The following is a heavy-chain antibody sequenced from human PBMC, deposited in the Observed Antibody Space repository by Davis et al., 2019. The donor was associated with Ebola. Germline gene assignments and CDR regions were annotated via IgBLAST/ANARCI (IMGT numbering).Heavy chain of an antibody. V-gene: IGHV3-48*03. CDR2: ISSSGSTI. D-gene: IGHD1-1*01. J-gene: IGHJ4*02. Sequence: GGSLRLSCAASGFTFSSYEMNWVRQAPGKGLEWVSYISSSGSTIYYADSVKGRFTISRDNAKNSLYLQMNSLRVEDTGVYYCTRFSRGDLENYWGQGTLVTVSS. CDR1: GFTFSSYE. CDR3: TRFSRGDLENY.